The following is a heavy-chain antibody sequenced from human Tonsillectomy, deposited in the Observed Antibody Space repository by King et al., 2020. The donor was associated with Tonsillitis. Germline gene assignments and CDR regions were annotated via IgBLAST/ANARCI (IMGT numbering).Heavy chain of an antibody. Sequence: QLVQSGAEVKKPGASVKVSCKASGYTFTSYDINWVRQATGQGLEWMGWMNPNSDNPGYAQKFQGRVTMTRNTSISTAYMELSSVRSEDTAVYYCVVGSGSDYWAGFDPWGQGTLVTVSS. CDR1: GYTFTSYD. D-gene: IGHD3-10*01. J-gene: IGHJ5*02. CDR2: MNPNSDNP. V-gene: IGHV1-8*01. CDR3: VVGSGSDYWAGFDP.